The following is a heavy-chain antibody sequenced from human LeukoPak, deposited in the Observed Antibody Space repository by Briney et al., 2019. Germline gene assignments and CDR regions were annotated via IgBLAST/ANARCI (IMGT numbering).Heavy chain of an antibody. CDR2: INPNSGGT. J-gene: IGHJ4*02. D-gene: IGHD6-13*01. CDR3: ARANVAAAGCGY. Sequence: ASVKVSCKASGYTFTGYYMHWVRQAPGQGLEWMGWINPNSGGTNYAQKFQGRVTMTTDTSTSTAYMELRSLRSDDTAVYYCARANVAAAGCGYWGQGTLVTVSS. CDR1: GYTFTGYY. V-gene: IGHV1-2*02.